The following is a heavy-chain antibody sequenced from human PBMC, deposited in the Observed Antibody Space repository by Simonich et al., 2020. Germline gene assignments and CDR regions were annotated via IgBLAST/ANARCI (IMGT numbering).Heavy chain of an antibody. D-gene: IGHD2-15*01. J-gene: IGHJ4*02. V-gene: IGHV1-18*01. CDR2: ISDYNGNT. CDR3: ARASRGTWWYYYFDY. Sequence: QVQLVQSGAEVKKPGASVKVSCKASGYTFTSYGISWVRQAPGQGLEWMGGISDYNGNTNYAQKLQGRVTMTTDTSTSTAYMELRSLRSDDTAVYYCARASRGTWWYYYFDYWGQGTLVTVSS. CDR1: GYTFTSYG.